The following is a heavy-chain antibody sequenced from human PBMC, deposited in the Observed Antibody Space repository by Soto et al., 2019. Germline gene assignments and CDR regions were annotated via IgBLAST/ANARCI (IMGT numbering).Heavy chain of an antibody. CDR3: ARARTAWIQLWPDAFDI. J-gene: IGHJ3*02. CDR2: INAGNGNT. Sequence: ASVKVSCKASGYTFTSYAMHWVRQAPGQRLEWMGWINAGNGNTKYSQKFQGRVTITRDTSASTAYMELSSLRSDDTAVYYCARARTAWIQLWPDAFDIWGQGTMVTVSS. V-gene: IGHV1-3*01. CDR1: GYTFTSYA. D-gene: IGHD5-18*01.